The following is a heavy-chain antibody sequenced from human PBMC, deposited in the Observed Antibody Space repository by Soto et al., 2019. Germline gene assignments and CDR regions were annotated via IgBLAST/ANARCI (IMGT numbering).Heavy chain of an antibody. Sequence: QEQLVESGGGVVQPGGSLRISCSTSGFTFSTYAVYWVRQAPGKGLEWVAMISYDGTNKYYGDSVKGRFTISRDNSMNTLYLEVNSLRGEDTAVYYCARETHRGVPYFVYWGQGTLVTVSS. CDR2: ISYDGTNK. CDR1: GFTFSTYA. V-gene: IGHV3-33*08. CDR3: ARETHRGVPYFVY. J-gene: IGHJ4*02. D-gene: IGHD3-10*01.